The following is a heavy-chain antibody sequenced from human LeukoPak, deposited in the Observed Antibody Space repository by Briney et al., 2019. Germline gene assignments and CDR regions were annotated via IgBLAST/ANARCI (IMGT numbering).Heavy chain of an antibody. V-gene: IGHV4-38-2*02. Sequence: SETLSLTCAVSGYSISSGYYWGWIRQPPGKGLEWIGSMYHSGSTYYNPSLKSRVTTSVDTSKNQFSLKLSSVTAADTAVYYCARDPLGGRGSSFDYWGQGTLVTVSS. D-gene: IGHD3-16*01. CDR3: ARDPLGGRGSSFDY. CDR1: GYSISSGYY. CDR2: MYHSGST. J-gene: IGHJ4*02.